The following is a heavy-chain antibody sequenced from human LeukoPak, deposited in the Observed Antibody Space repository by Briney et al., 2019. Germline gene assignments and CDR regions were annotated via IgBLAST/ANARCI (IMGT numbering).Heavy chain of an antibody. CDR3: AKDRGYCSSTSCYLFVPYMDV. V-gene: IGHV3-23*01. D-gene: IGHD2-2*01. J-gene: IGHJ6*03. CDR2: ISGSGGST. Sequence: PGGSLRLSCAASGFTFSSYAMSWVRQAPGKGLEWVSAISGSGGSTYYADSVKGRFTISRDNSKNTLYLQMNSLRAEDTAVYYCAKDRGYCSSTSCYLFVPYMDVWGKGTTVTVSS. CDR1: GFTFSSYA.